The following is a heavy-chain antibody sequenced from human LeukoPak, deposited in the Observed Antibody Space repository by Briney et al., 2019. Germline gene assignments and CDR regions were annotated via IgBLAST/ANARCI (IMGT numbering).Heavy chain of an antibody. CDR1: GGTFSSYA. CDR3: ARFIHLGGTDY. D-gene: IGHD1-1*01. CDR2: IIPILGIA. V-gene: IGHV1-69*04. J-gene: IGHJ4*02. Sequence: SVKVSCKSSGGTFSSYAISWVRQAPGQGLEWMGRIIPILGIANYAQKFQGRVTITADKSTSTAYMELSSLRSEDTAVYYCARFIHLGGTDYWGQGTLVTVSS.